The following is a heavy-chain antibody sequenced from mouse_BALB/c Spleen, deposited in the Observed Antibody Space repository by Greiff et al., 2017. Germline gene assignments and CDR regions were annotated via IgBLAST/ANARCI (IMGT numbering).Heavy chain of an antibody. CDR1: GFNIKDTY. D-gene: IGHD1-1*01. J-gene: IGHJ4*01. CDR2: IDPANGNT. V-gene: IGHV14-3*02. CDR3: AYGSSLYYYAMDY. Sequence: EVQLQQSGAELVKPGASVKLSCTASGFNIKDTYMHWVKQRPEQGLEWIGRIDPANGNTKYDPKFQGKATITADTSSNTAYLQLSSLTSEDTAVYYCAYGSSLYYYAMDYWGQGTSVTVS.